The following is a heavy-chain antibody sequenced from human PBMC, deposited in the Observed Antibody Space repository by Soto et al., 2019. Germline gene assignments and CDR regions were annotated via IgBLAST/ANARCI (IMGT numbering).Heavy chain of an antibody. D-gene: IGHD6-6*01. V-gene: IGHV1-2*04. CDR1: GYTFTGYY. CDR2: INPNSGGT. CDR3: ARAGIAARRGLHYYYYGMDV. Sequence: ASVKVSCKASGYTFTGYYMHWVRQAPGQGLEWMGWINPNSGGTNYAQKFQGWVTMTRDTSISTAYMELSRLRSDDTAVYYCARAGIAARRGLHYYYYGMDVWGQGTRSPSP. J-gene: IGHJ6*02.